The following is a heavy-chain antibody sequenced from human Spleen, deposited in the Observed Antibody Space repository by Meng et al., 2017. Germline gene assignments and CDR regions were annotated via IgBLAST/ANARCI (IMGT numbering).Heavy chain of an antibody. CDR2: ARNRVNSYAT. D-gene: IGHD5-18*01. Sequence: GESLKISCAASGFTFSDHYMDWVRQAPGKGLEWVGRARNRVNSYATEYAASVKDRFTISRDDSKNSMCLQMNRLRTDDTAVYFCAKVDTTLVGGHWYYYGLDVWGQGNTVTSAS. CDR1: GFTFSDHY. CDR3: AKVDTTLVGGHWYYYGLDV. J-gene: IGHJ6*01. V-gene: IGHV3-72*01.